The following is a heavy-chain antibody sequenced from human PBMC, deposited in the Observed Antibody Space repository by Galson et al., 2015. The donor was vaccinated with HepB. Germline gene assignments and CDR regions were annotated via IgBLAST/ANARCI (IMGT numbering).Heavy chain of an antibody. D-gene: IGHD3-10*01. J-gene: IGHJ6*02. V-gene: IGHV3-30*18. CDR2: ISYDGSNK. CDR1: GFTFSSYG. CDR3: AKETFSFGDLPSSGMDV. Sequence: SLRLSCAASGFTFSSYGMHWVRQAPGKGLEWVAVISYDGSNKYYADSVKGRFTISRGNSKNTLYVHMNSLRAEDTAVYYCAKETFSFGDLPSSGMDVWGQGTTVIVSS.